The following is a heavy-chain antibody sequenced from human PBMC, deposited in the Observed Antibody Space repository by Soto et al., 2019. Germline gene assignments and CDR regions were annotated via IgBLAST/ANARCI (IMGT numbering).Heavy chain of an antibody. Sequence: WGSLRLSCAASGFTFSSYAMSWVRQAPGKGLEWVSAISGSGGSTYYADSVKGRFTISRDNSKNTLYLQMNSLRAEDTAVYYCAKDLPGLALWFGEFYFDYWGQGTLVTVSS. V-gene: IGHV3-23*01. CDR3: AKDLPGLALWFGEFYFDY. CDR2: ISGSGGST. J-gene: IGHJ4*02. D-gene: IGHD3-10*01. CDR1: GFTFSSYA.